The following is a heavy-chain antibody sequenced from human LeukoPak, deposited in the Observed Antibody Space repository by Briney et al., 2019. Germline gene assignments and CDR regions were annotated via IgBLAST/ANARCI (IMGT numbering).Heavy chain of an antibody. Sequence: GESLRLSCAPSGFTFSSYGMHWVRQAPGKGLELVTFIRYDGSNKYYADSVKGRFTISRDNSKNTLYLQMNSLRAEDTAVYYCAKSSGYRENYYYYYMDVWGKGTTVTVSS. D-gene: IGHD3-22*01. CDR2: IRYDGSNK. J-gene: IGHJ6*03. CDR3: AKSSGYRENYYYYYMDV. V-gene: IGHV3-30*02. CDR1: GFTFSSYG.